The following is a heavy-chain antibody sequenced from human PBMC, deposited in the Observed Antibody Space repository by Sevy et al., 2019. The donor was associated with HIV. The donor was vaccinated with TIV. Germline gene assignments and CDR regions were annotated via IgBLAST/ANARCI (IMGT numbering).Heavy chain of an antibody. CDR1: GFSFSRHG. D-gene: IGHD6-13*01. CDR2: ISDEGSDK. J-gene: IGHJ6*02. V-gene: IGHV3-30*18. Sequence: GGSLRLSCVASGFSFSRHGMHWVRQAPGKGLEWVAVISDEGSDKQYADSVKGRFTISRDNSKDSLYLQMNSLRLEDTAIYYCANSRGRYEGSSWLYYYYLLDVWGQGTTVTVSS. CDR3: ANSRGRYEGSSWLYYYYLLDV.